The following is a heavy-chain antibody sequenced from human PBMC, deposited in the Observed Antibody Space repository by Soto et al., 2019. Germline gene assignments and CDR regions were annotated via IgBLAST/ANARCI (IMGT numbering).Heavy chain of an antibody. D-gene: IGHD4-17*01. CDR3: AKRSYGDRSTIDY. J-gene: IGHJ4*02. CDR1: GFTFSSYG. V-gene: IGHV3-30*18. CDR2: ISYDGSNK. Sequence: QVQLVESGGGVVQPGRSLRLSCAASGFTFSSYGMHWVRQAPGKGLEWVAVISYDGSNKYYADSVKGQFTISRDNSKNTLYLQMNSLRAEDTAVYYCAKRSYGDRSTIDYWGQGTLVTVSS.